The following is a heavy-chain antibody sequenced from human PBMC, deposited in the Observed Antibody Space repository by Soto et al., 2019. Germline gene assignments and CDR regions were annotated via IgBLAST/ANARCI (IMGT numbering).Heavy chain of an antibody. D-gene: IGHD2-2*01. CDR3: ARGTTSRAFDI. J-gene: IGHJ3*02. Sequence: LSETLSLTCAVYGGSFSGYYWSWIRQPPGKGLEWIGEINHSGSTNYNPSLKSRVTISVDTSKNQFSLKLSSVTAADTAVYYCARGTTSRAFDIWGQGTMVTVSS. CDR2: INHSGST. V-gene: IGHV4-34*01. CDR1: GGSFSGYY.